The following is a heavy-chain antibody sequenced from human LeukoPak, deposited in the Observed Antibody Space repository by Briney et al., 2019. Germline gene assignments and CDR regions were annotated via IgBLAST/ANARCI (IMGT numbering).Heavy chain of an antibody. Sequence: SSETLSLTCTVSGGSISSYYWSWIRQPPGKGLGWIGYIYYSGSTNYNPSLKSRVTISVDTSKNQFSLKLSSVTAADTAVYYCARYGLARAGRWFDPWGQGTLVTVSS. CDR2: IYYSGST. CDR1: GGSISSYY. J-gene: IGHJ5*02. V-gene: IGHV4-59*01. CDR3: ARYGLARAGRWFDP. D-gene: IGHD1-14*01.